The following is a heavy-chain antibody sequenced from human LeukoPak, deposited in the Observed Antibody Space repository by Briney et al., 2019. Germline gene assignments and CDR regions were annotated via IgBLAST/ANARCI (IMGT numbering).Heavy chain of an antibody. J-gene: IGHJ4*02. CDR1: GGAINSGGYY. Sequence: SQTLSLTCTVSGGAINSGGYYWSWIRQRPGKGLEWIGYIYYSGSTYYNPSLKSRVTISLGTSRNQFSLKLSSVTAADTAVYYCARVAGYSYGQLDCWGQGALVTVSS. D-gene: IGHD5-18*01. CDR2: IYYSGST. V-gene: IGHV4-31*03. CDR3: ARVAGYSYGQLDC.